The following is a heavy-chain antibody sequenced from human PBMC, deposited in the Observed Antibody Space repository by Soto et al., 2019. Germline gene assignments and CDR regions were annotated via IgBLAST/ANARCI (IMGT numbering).Heavy chain of an antibody. Sequence: QVQLVQSGAEVKKPGASVKVSCKASGYTFTSYDINWVRQATGQGLEWMGWINPNSGNTGYAQKFQGRVTMTRNTSISTAYMELSSLRSEDTAVYYCARDGYCSGGSCFRGGYNWFDPWGQGTLVTVSS. CDR3: ARDGYCSGGSCFRGGYNWFDP. J-gene: IGHJ5*02. CDR2: INPNSGNT. D-gene: IGHD2-15*01. V-gene: IGHV1-8*01. CDR1: GYTFTSYD.